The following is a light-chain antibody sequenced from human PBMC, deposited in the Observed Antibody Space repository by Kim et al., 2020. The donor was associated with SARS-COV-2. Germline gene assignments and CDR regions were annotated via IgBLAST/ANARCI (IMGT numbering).Light chain of an antibody. CDR1: RSVGSS. CDR3: QQYNNWCPWT. Sequence: SSEERGAVSSRARRSVGSSLVWCQQQHARAPRRLIYGDATRATGIPARISGSRSGTKFTTTISSLQSDDFAVDYCQQYNNWCPWTFGQGTKVEIK. V-gene: IGKV3-15*01. CDR2: GDA. J-gene: IGKJ1*01.